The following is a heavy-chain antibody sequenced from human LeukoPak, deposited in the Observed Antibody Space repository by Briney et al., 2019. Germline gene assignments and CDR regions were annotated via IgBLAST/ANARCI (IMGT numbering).Heavy chain of an antibody. J-gene: IGHJ3*01. CDR1: GDSIRGFY. D-gene: IGHD2-8*01. CDR2: FDDSGGS. Sequence: PSETLSLTCNVSGDSIRGFYWGWIRQPPGKGLEWIGYFDDSGGSNYNPALKSRVTISADTSKNQFSLKLRSVTAADTAVYFCVRQEDGVVDDAFDVWGPGTMVPVSS. V-gene: IGHV4-59*01. CDR3: VRQEDGVVDDAFDV.